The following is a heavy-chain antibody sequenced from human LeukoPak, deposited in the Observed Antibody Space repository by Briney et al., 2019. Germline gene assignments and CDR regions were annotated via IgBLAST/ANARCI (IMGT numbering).Heavy chain of an antibody. CDR1: GYTFTSYG. D-gene: IGHD6-13*01. Sequence: ASVKVSCKASGYTFTSYGISWVRQAPGQGLEWMGWISAYNGNTNYAQKLQGRVTMTTDTSTSTAYMELRSLRSDDTAVYYCARGSRIAAAGIGATVRYYFDYWGQGTLVTVSS. CDR3: ARGSRIAAAGIGATVRYYFDY. J-gene: IGHJ4*02. V-gene: IGHV1-18*01. CDR2: ISAYNGNT.